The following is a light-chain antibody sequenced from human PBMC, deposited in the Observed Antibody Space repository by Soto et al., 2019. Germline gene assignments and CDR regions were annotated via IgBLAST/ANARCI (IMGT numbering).Light chain of an antibody. Sequence: QSVLTQPPSASGAPGQRVTISCSGSSSNIGSNTVNWYQQLPGTAPKLMIYEVSNRPSGVSNRFSGSKSGNTASLTISGLQTEDEADYYCSSYISRITYVFGTGTKVTVL. CDR1: SSNIGSNT. J-gene: IGLJ1*01. V-gene: IGLV1-44*01. CDR2: EVS. CDR3: SSYISRITYV.